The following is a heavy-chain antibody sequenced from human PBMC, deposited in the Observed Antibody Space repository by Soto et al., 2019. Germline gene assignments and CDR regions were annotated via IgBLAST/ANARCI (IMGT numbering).Heavy chain of an antibody. J-gene: IGHJ6*02. Sequence: FSVKVSCKASVGTFSSYAISWVRQVPGQGLEWMGGFIPMFGTANYARKFQGRVTITADESTSKAYMDLSSLRSEDPAVYYCARDTTGFGSGSYYLISYYGMDVWGQGTTVTVSS. CDR2: FIPMFGTA. CDR3: ARDTTGFGSGSYYLISYYGMDV. CDR1: VGTFSSYA. D-gene: IGHD3-10*01. V-gene: IGHV1-69*13.